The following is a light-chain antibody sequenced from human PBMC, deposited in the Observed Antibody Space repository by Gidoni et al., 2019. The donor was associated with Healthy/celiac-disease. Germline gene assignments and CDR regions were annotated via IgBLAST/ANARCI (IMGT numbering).Light chain of an antibody. CDR3: QQYGSSPIT. Sequence: EIVLTQSPATLSLSLGDRATLSCRASQSVSSSYLAWYQKKPGQSPRLLIYGASSRATGSPDRFSGSGSGTYFTLTISRLEPEDFAVYDCQQYGSSPITFGQGTRVEIK. V-gene: IGKV3-20*01. CDR2: GAS. J-gene: IGKJ5*01. CDR1: QSVSSSY.